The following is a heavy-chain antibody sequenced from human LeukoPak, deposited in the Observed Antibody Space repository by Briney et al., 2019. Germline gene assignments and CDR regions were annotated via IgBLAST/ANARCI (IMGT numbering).Heavy chain of an antibody. Sequence: GESLKISCAASGFTFSNAWMSWVRQAPGKGLEWVSYIDSSSSTIYYADSVKGRFTVSRDNAKNSLDLQMNSLRADDTAVYYCVRDRGISFYFDYWGQGTLVTVSS. CDR3: VRDRGISFYFDY. J-gene: IGHJ4*02. D-gene: IGHD3-16*02. CDR1: GFTFSNAW. V-gene: IGHV3-48*01. CDR2: IDSSSSTI.